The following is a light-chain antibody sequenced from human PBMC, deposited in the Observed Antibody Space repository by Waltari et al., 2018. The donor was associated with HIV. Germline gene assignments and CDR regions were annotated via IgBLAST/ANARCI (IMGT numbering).Light chain of an antibody. J-gene: IGLJ3*02. CDR1: NIGTIR. CDR2: DDI. CDR3: QVWDSSSDHWV. V-gene: IGLV3-21*02. Sequence: SYVLTQPPSVSVAPGQTAKITCSGHNIGTIREHWYQQKPGQAPVLVVYDDIDRPSGIPERFSGSNSGNTATLTISRVEAGDEADYYCQVWDSSSDHWVFGGGTKLTVL.